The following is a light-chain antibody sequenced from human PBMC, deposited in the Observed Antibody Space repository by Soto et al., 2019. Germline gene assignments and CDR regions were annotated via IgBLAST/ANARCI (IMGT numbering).Light chain of an antibody. CDR1: QSVSSSW. J-gene: IGKJ1*01. CDR2: GAS. V-gene: IGKV3-20*01. CDR3: QQYGSSPWT. Sequence: EIVLTQSPRTLSLSPGERATLSCRASQSVSSSWLAWYQQKPGQAPRLLIYGASSRATGIPDRVSGSGSGTDFTLTISRLEPEDFAVYYCQQYGSSPWTFGQGTEVDIK.